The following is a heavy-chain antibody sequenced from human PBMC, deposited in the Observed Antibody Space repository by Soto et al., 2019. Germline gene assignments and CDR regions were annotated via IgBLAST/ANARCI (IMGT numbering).Heavy chain of an antibody. Sequence: EVQLVQSGAEVQKPGESLRIYCKGSGYSFTSYWISWVRQMPGKGLEWVGRIDPSDSYTNYSPSFQGHVTISADKSISTAYLQWSSLKASDTAMYYCARLQPAAGDNDLTFDYWGQGTLFTVSS. D-gene: IGHD6-13*01. J-gene: IGHJ4*02. CDR2: IDPSDSYT. CDR1: GYSFTSYW. V-gene: IGHV5-10-1*01. CDR3: ARLQPAAGDNDLTFDY.